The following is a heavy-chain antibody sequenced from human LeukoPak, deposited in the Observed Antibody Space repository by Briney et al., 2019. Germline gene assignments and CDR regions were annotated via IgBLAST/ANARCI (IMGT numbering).Heavy chain of an antibody. D-gene: IGHD5-18*01. CDR1: GFTFSTYW. J-gene: IGHJ4*02. CDR2: INSAGSST. Sequence: PGGSLRLSCAASGFTFSTYWMHWVRQAPGKGLVWVSRINSAGSSTSYADSVKGRFTISRDNSKNTLSLEMTSLRVEDTAVYYCVKGFTYSRDVFEYWGQGTLVTVSS. CDR3: VKGFTYSRDVFEY. V-gene: IGHV3-74*01.